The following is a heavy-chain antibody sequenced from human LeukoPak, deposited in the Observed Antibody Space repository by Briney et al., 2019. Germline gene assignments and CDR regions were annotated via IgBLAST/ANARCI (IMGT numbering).Heavy chain of an antibody. CDR3: ARGLEEYSSGWFDY. J-gene: IGHJ4*02. V-gene: IGHV3-66*01. CDR2: IYSGGTT. CDR1: GFTVSTNY. Sequence: GGSLRLSCAASGFTVSTNYMTWVRQAPGKGLEWVSVIYSGGTTLYADAVKGRFVVSRDNSKNTLYLQMNSLRAEDTAVYYCARGLEEYSSGWFDYWGQGTLVTVSS. D-gene: IGHD6-19*01.